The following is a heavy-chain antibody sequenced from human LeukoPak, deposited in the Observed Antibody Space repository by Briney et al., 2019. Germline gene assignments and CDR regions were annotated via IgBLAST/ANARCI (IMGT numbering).Heavy chain of an antibody. CDR2: ITWDSGST. D-gene: IGHD2-2*01. CDR3: AKDFGARTAAIAY. V-gene: IGHV3-9*01. CDR1: GFALDVDA. J-gene: IGHJ4*02. Sequence: GGSLRLSCAASGFALDVDAMHWGRQVSGKGLEWVASITWDSGSTGYADSVKGRFTISRDNSKNSLYLQMNSLRAEDTALYYCAKDFGARTAAIAYWGQGTLVTVSS.